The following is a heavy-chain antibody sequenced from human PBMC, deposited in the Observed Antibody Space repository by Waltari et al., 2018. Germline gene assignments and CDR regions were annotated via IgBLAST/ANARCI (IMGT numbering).Heavy chain of an antibody. J-gene: IGHJ6*02. CDR2: INPSGGST. V-gene: IGHV1-46*01. Sequence: QVQLVQSGAEVKKPGASVKVSCKASGYTFTSYYMHWVRQAPGQGLEWMGIINPSGGSTSYAQKFQGRVTMTRDTSTSTVYMELSSLRSEDTAVYYCARPYSRCSGGSCYSGKGYYYYGMDVWGQGTTVTVSS. CDR1: GYTFTSYY. CDR3: ARPYSRCSGGSCYSGKGYYYYGMDV. D-gene: IGHD2-15*01.